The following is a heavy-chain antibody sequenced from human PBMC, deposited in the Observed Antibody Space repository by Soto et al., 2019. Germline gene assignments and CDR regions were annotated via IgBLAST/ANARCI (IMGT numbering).Heavy chain of an antibody. V-gene: IGHV4-34*01. D-gene: IGHD2-2*01. J-gene: IGHJ6*03. CDR2: INHSGST. Sequence: SETLSLTCAVYGGSFSGYYWSWIRQPPGKGLEWIGEINHSGSTNYNPSLKSRVTIAVDTSKSQFSLKLSSMTAADTAVYYCARRASSIIAYYYYMDVWGQGTTVTVSS. CDR3: ARRASSIIAYYYYMDV. CDR1: GGSFSGYY.